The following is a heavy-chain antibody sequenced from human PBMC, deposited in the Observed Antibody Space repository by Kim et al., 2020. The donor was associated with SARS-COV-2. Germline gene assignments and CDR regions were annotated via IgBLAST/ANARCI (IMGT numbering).Heavy chain of an antibody. V-gene: IGHV3-33*01. CDR2: IWYDGSNK. J-gene: IGHJ1*01. CDR1: GFTFSSYG. Sequence: GGSLRLSCAASGFTFSSYGMHWVRQAPGKGLEWVAVIWYDGSNKYYADSVKGRFTISRDNSKNTLYLQMNSLRAEDTAVYYCAREFGEAIGLEYFQHWGQGTLVTVSS. D-gene: IGHD3-16*01. CDR3: AREFGEAIGLEYFQH.